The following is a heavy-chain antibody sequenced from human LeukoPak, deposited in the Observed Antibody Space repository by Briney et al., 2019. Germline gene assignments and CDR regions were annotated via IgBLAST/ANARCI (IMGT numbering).Heavy chain of an antibody. D-gene: IGHD5-24*01. J-gene: IGHJ1*01. CDR2: ISGGGGST. CDR3: VEMATQRKYFQH. CDR1: GFTFSNYA. Sequence: GGSLRLSCAASGFTFSNYAMSWVRQAPGKGLEWVSGISGGGGSTYYADSVKGRFTISRDNSKNALYLQMNSLRAEDTAVYYCVEMATQRKYFQHWGQGTLVTVSS. V-gene: IGHV3-23*01.